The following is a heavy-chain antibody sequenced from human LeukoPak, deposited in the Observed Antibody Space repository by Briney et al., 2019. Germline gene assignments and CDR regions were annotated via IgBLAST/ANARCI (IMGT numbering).Heavy chain of an antibody. D-gene: IGHD3-10*01. CDR1: GFTLSRYI. J-gene: IGHJ4*02. V-gene: IGHV3-21*01. Sequence: GGALRLSCIASGFTLSRYIMNWVRQAPGKGVERVASISNDSRYIYYSDSVKGRFTIPRDNDTNSLYLQMNSLRVEETAIYYCVKVAKYYYGSETYYFFEQWGQGTPDTASS. CDR2: ISNDSRYI. CDR3: VKVAKYYYGSETYYFFEQ.